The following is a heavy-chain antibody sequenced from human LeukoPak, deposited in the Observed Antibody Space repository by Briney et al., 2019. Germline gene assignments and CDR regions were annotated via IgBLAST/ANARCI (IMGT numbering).Heavy chain of an antibody. CDR1: GFTFSSYA. CDR2: ISGSGGST. D-gene: IGHD2-2*02. Sequence: GGSLRLSCAASGFTFSSYAMSWVRQAPGKGLEWVSAISGSGGSTYYADSVRGRFTISRDNSKNTLYLQMNSLRAEDTAVYYCARDPPDCSSTSCYTHYYYYGMDVWGQGTTVTVSS. V-gene: IGHV3-23*01. J-gene: IGHJ6*02. CDR3: ARDPPDCSSTSCYTHYYYYGMDV.